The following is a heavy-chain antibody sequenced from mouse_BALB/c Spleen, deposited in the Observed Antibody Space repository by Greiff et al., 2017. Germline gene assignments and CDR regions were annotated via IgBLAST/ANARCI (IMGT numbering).Heavy chain of an antibody. Sequence: EVQVVESGPGLVKPSQSLSLTCSVTGYSITSGYYWNWIRQFPGNKLEWMGYISYDGSNNYNPSLKNRISITRDTSKNQFFLKLNSVTTEDTATYYCAREEGYSYYFDYWGQGTTLTVSS. CDR2: ISYDGSN. J-gene: IGHJ2*01. CDR1: GYSITSGYY. CDR3: AREEGYSYYFDY. V-gene: IGHV3-6*02. D-gene: IGHD2-3*01.